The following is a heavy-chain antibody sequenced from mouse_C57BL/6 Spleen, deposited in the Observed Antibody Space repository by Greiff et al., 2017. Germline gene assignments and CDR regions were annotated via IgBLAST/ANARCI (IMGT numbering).Heavy chain of an antibody. CDR2: IRKKANGYTT. CDR1: GFTFTDYY. CDR3: ARSPAYFYAMDN. Sequence: DVKLVESGGGLVQPGGSLSLSCAASGFTFTDYYMSWVRQPPGKALEWLGFIRKKANGYTTEYSAAVKGRFTISRDNSQSILYLQMNALRAEDSATYYCARSPAYFYAMDNWSQGTSDTGS. D-gene: IGHD2-10*01. J-gene: IGHJ4*01. V-gene: IGHV7-3*01.